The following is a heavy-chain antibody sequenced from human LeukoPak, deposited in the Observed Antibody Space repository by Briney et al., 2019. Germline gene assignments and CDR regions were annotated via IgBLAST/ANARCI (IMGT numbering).Heavy chain of an antibody. Sequence: SETLSLTCAVSGYSISSGYYWGWIRQPPGKGLEWIGGIYHSGSNYYNPSLKSRVTISVDTSKNQFSLKLSSVTAADTAVYYCARPKMATNDAFDIWGQGTMVTVSS. CDR2: IYHSGSN. D-gene: IGHD5-24*01. V-gene: IGHV4-38-2*01. CDR3: ARPKMATNDAFDI. J-gene: IGHJ3*02. CDR1: GYSISSGYY.